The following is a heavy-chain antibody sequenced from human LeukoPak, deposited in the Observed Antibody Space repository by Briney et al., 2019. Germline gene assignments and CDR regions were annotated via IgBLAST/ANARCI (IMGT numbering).Heavy chain of an antibody. Sequence: PSETLSLTCTVSGGSISSYYWSWIRQPPGKGLEWIGYIYYSGSTNYNPSLKSRVTTSVDTSKNQFSLKLSSVTAADTAVYYCARGEMATILPYFDYWGQGTLVTVSS. CDR3: ARGEMATILPYFDY. V-gene: IGHV4-59*08. CDR2: IYYSGST. CDR1: GGSISSYY. D-gene: IGHD5-12*01. J-gene: IGHJ4*02.